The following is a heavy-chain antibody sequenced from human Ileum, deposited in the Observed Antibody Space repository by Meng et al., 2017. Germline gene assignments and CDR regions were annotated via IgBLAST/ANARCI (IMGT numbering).Heavy chain of an antibody. J-gene: IGHJ4*02. Sequence: QVQPSDGGQGLVKPSDTLSLAVAFYGVSFTHYYLTWIRQSPGKGLEWIGEIHPSGSTYYSPSLQSRVTITLDTSKTQFSLTLNSVTAADTAVYYCARGDDWAKSGNFWGQGTLVTVSS. V-gene: IGHV4-34*01. CDR1: GVSFTHYY. CDR3: ARGDDWAKSGNF. D-gene: IGHD3-9*01. CDR2: IHPSGST.